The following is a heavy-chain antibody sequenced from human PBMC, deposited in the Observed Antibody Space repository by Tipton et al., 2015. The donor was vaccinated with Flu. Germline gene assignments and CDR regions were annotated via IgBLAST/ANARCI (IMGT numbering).Heavy chain of an antibody. V-gene: IGHV3-73*01. CDR1: GFTFSGSA. D-gene: IGHD1-7*01. J-gene: IGHJ3*02. CDR2: IRSKANSYAT. CDR3: TRLDSGTTESDAFDI. Sequence: AVSGFTFSGSAMHWVRQASGKGLEWVGRIRSKANSYATAYAASVKGRFTISRDDSKNTAYLQMNSLKTEDTAVYYCTRLDSGTTESDAFDIWGQGTMVTVSS.